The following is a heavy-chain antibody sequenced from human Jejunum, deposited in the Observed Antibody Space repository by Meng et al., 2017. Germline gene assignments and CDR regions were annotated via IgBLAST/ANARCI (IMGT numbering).Heavy chain of an antibody. CDR3: ARVAVTGRPDFPH. V-gene: IGHV1-2*02. J-gene: IGHJ1*01. Sequence: ASVKVSCKASGYTFTNYYLHWWRQAPGQGLEWMGWINGNSGGTDYTQKFQGRVTMTRDTSISTAYMELSRLEPDDTAIYYCARVAVTGRPDFPHWGQGTPVTVSS. CDR2: INGNSGGT. D-gene: IGHD6-19*01. CDR1: GYTFTNYY.